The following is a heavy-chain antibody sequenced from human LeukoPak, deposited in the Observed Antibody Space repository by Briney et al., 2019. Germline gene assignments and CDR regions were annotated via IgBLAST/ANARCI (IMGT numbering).Heavy chain of an antibody. CDR2: IIPIFGTA. CDR1: GGTFSSYA. Sequence: GASVKVSCKTSGGTFSSYAISWVRQAPGQGLEWMGGIIPIFGTANYAQKFQGRVTITADESTSTAYMELSSLRSEDTAVYYCARAPYDSSGYYLSYYYGMDVWGQGTTVTVSS. J-gene: IGHJ6*02. D-gene: IGHD3-22*01. V-gene: IGHV1-69*13. CDR3: ARAPYDSSGYYLSYYYGMDV.